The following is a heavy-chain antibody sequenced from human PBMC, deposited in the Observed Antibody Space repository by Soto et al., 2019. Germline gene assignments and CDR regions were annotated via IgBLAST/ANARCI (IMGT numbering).Heavy chain of an antibody. Sequence: EVQLVESGGGLVQPGGSLRLSCAASGFTVSSNYMSWVRQAPGKGLEWVSVIYSGGSTFYADSVQVRFTISRDNSKNTVDLQMNSLRAEDAGVYYCAREIGRGAAQTNYMDVWGKGTTVTLS. CDR3: AREIGRGAAQTNYMDV. V-gene: IGHV3-66*01. CDR2: IYSGGST. CDR1: GFTVSSNY. J-gene: IGHJ6*03. D-gene: IGHD6-6*01.